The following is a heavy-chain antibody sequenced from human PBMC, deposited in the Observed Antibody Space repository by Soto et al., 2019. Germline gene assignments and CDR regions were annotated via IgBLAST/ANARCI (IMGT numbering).Heavy chain of an antibody. J-gene: IGHJ4*02. D-gene: IGHD2-2*01. V-gene: IGHV5-51*01. CDR1: GFTFTSYW. CDR3: AKHEGYCSSTTCSNFDY. Sequence: GESLKISCKASGFTFTSYWIAWVRQMPGKGLEWMGIIYPADSDTSYSPSFQGQVTISADKSINTAYLQWSSLKASDTAMYYCAKHEGYCSSTTCSNFDYWGQGTLVTVSS. CDR2: IYPADSDT.